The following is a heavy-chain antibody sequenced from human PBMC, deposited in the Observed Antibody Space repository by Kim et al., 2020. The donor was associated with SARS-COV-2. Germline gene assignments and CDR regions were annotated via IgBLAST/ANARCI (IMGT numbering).Heavy chain of an antibody. CDR3: ARGQRVLLWFRDRKESAFDI. CDR1: GGSFSGYY. CDR2: INHSGST. V-gene: IGHV4-34*01. J-gene: IGHJ3*02. Sequence: SETLSLTCAVYGGSFSGYYWSWIRQPPGKGLEWIGEINHSGSTNYNPSLKSRVTISVDTSKNQFSLKLSSVTAADTAVYYCARGQRVLLWFRDRKESAFDIWGQGTMVTVSS. D-gene: IGHD3-10*01.